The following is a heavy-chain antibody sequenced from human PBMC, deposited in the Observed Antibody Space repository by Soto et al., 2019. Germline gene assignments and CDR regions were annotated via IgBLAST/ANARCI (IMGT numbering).Heavy chain of an antibody. CDR2: IKSKTDGGTT. CDR3: TTEHWFLPYYYYGMDV. V-gene: IGHV3-15*07. J-gene: IGHJ6*02. Sequence: GSLRLSCAASGFTFSNAWINWVRQAPGKGLEWVGRIKSKTDGGTTDYAAPVKGRFTISRDDSKNTLYLQMNSLKTEDTAVYYCTTEHWFLPYYYYGMDVWGQGTTVTVSS. D-gene: IGHD3-10*01. CDR1: GFTFSNAW.